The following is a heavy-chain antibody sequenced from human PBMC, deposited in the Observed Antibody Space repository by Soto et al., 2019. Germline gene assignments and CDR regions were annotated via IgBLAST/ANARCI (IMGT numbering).Heavy chain of an antibody. Sequence: GGSLRLSCAASGFTVSSNYMSWVRQAPGKGLEWVSVIYSGGSTYYADSVKGRFTISRHNSKNTLYLQMNSLRAEDTAVYYCARDLFPDHRWLRLPYYYGMDVWGQGTTVTVSS. J-gene: IGHJ6*02. CDR3: ARDLFPDHRWLRLPYYYGMDV. D-gene: IGHD5-12*01. CDR1: GFTVSSNY. CDR2: IYSGGST. V-gene: IGHV3-53*04.